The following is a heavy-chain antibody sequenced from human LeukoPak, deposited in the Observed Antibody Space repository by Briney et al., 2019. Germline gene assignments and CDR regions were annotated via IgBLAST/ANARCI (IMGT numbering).Heavy chain of an antibody. CDR2: IYTSGST. D-gene: IGHD3-10*01. V-gene: IGHV4-4*07. CDR1: GNSFGDYY. J-gene: IGHJ4*02. CDR3: AGFSIWYYFDY. Sequence: PSETLSLTCTVSGNSFGDYYWSWIRQPAGKGLEWIGRIYTSGSTTYNPSLKSRVTMSVDTSKSQFSLKLSSVTAADTAVYYCAGFSIWYYFDYWGQGTLVTVSS.